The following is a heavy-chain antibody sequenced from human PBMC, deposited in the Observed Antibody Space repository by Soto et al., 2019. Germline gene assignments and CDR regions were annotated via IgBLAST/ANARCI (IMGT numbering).Heavy chain of an antibody. Sequence: QVQLVQSGAEVKKPGASVKVSCKASGYTVTGYYMHWVRQAPGQGLEWMGWINANSGGTNYAQKVQGRVTMARDTSISTAYMELSRLRSDDTAVYYCARSYSSSSHLDYWGQGTLVTVSS. V-gene: IGHV1-2*02. J-gene: IGHJ4*02. CDR1: GYTVTGYY. D-gene: IGHD6-6*01. CDR2: INANSGGT. CDR3: ARSYSSSSHLDY.